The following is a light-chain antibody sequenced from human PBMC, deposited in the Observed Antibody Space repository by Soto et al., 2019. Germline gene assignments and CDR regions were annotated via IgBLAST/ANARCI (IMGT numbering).Light chain of an antibody. CDR3: QQYGSSPALFA. CDR2: GAS. CDR1: QSVSSSY. Sequence: EIVFTQSPGTLSLSPGERATLSCRASQSVSSSYLAWYQQKPGQAPRLLIYGASSRATGIPDRFSGSGSGTDFTLTISRLEPEDFAVYYCQQYGSSPALFALGPGTKVDIK. J-gene: IGKJ3*01. V-gene: IGKV3-20*01.